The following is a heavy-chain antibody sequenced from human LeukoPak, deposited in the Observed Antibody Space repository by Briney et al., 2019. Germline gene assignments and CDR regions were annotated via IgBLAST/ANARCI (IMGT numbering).Heavy chain of an antibody. CDR2: IRYDGSNK. Sequence: GGSLRLSCATSGFTFSSYGMHWVRQAPGKGLEWVAFIRYDGSNKYYADSVKGQFTISRDNSKNTLYLQMNSLRAEDTAVYYCAKGSGVTAIVAGFDYWGQGTLVTVSS. CDR3: AKGSGVTAIVAGFDY. D-gene: IGHD2-21*02. V-gene: IGHV3-30*02. J-gene: IGHJ4*02. CDR1: GFTFSSYG.